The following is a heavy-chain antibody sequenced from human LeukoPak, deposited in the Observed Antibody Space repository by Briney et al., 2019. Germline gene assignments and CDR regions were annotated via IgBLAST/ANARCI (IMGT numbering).Heavy chain of an antibody. J-gene: IGHJ4*02. V-gene: IGHV3-48*02. CDR1: GFTFSSYS. CDR3: ARDVSDSCSGRTCYAVSLDC. D-gene: IGHD2-15*01. CDR2: MSTRGACD. Sequence: GGSLRLSCATSGFTFSSYSMNWVRQAPGKGLEWVSYMSTRGACDYYTDSVRGRFTISRDNAENSLFLQMNSLRDEDTAVYYCARDVSDSCSGRTCYAVSLDCWGQGTLVSVSS.